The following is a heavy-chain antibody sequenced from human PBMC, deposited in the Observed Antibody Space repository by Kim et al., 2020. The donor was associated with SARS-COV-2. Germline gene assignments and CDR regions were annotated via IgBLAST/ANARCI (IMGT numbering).Heavy chain of an antibody. CDR1: GYTFTSYG. D-gene: IGHD3-10*01. CDR3: ARDSSAMVQGSFDY. J-gene: IGHJ4*02. Sequence: ASVKVSCKASGYTFTSYGISWVRQAPGQGLEWMGWISAYNGNTNYAQKLQGRVTMTTDTSTSTAYMELRSLRSDDTAVYYCARDSSAMVQGSFDYWGQGTLVTVSS. CDR2: ISAYNGNT. V-gene: IGHV1-18*01.